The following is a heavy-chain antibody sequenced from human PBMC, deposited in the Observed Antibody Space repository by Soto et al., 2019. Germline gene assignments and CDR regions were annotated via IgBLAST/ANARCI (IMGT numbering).Heavy chain of an antibody. V-gene: IGHV3-21*01. J-gene: IGHJ6*02. Sequence: GGSLRLSCVASGCTFSSYSMNWVRQAPGKGLEWVSSSSSSSRYIYYVDSVKGRFAISRDNAKNSLYLQMNSLRAEDTAVYYCASVFYLYNHYQGYRLKVWRQGTTVTVSS. CDR2: SSSSSRYI. CDR1: GCTFSSYS. D-gene: IGHD4-4*01. CDR3: ASVFYLYNHYQGYRLKV.